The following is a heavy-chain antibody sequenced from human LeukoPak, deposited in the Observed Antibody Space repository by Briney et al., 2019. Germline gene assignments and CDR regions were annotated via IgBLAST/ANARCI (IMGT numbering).Heavy chain of an antibody. CDR1: GGSFSGYY. J-gene: IGHJ5*02. V-gene: IGHV4-34*01. Sequence: PSETLSLTCAVYGGSFSGYYWSWIRQPPGKGLEWIGEINHSGSTNYNPSLKSRVTISVDTSKNQFSLKLSSVTAADTAVYYCAGVRGVILRWSDPWGQGTLVTVSS. CDR3: AGVRGVILRWSDP. D-gene: IGHD3-10*01. CDR2: INHSGST.